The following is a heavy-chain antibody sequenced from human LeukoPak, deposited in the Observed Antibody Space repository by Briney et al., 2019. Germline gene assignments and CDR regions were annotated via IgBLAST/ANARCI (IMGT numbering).Heavy chain of an antibody. Sequence: GGSLRLSCAAPGFTFSNAWMSWVGQAPGKGLEWVGRIKSKTDGGTTDYAAPVKGRFTISRDDSKNTLYLQMNSLKTEDTAVYYCTTFIYYYDSSDLNDFDYWGQGTLVTVSS. CDR2: IKSKTDGGTT. J-gene: IGHJ4*02. D-gene: IGHD3-22*01. CDR1: GFTFSNAW. V-gene: IGHV3-15*01. CDR3: TTFIYYYDSSDLNDFDY.